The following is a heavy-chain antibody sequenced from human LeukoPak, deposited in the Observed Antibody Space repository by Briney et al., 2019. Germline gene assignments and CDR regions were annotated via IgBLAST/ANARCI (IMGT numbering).Heavy chain of an antibody. CDR3: ARGPALIDAFWFDP. Sequence: ASVTVSCKASGYTFTGYYMHWVRQAPAQGLEWMGWINPNSGGTNYAQKFQGRVTMTRDTSISTAYMELSRLRSDDTAVYYCARGPALIDAFWFDPWGQGTLVTVSS. D-gene: IGHD3-22*01. CDR1: GYTFTGYY. J-gene: IGHJ5*02. CDR2: INPNSGGT. V-gene: IGHV1-2*02.